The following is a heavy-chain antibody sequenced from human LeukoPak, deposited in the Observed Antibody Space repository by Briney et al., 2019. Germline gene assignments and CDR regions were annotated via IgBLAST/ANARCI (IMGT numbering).Heavy chain of an antibody. CDR2: ISGSGSTI. V-gene: IGHV3-11*01. CDR1: GFTFSDYY. CDR3: ARAWTGYSYGDY. D-gene: IGHD5-18*01. Sequence: KTGGSLRLSCAASGFTFSDYYMSWIRQAPGKGLEWVSYISGSGSTIYYADSVKGRFTISRDNAKNSLYLQMNSPRAEDTAVYYCARAWTGYSYGDYWGQGTLVTVSS. J-gene: IGHJ4*02.